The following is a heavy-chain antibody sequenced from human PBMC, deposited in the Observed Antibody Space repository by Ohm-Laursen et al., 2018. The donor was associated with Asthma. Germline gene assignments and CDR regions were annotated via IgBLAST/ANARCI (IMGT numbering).Heavy chain of an antibody. CDR1: GFTFSTSG. CDR2: ISYDGSYK. J-gene: IGHJ4*02. Sequence: SSLRLSCTASGFTFSTSGMHWVRQAPGKGLLWVAVISYDGSYKNYADSVKGRFTISRDNSMHTLYLQMNSLRPDDTAVYYCARDVMEWYLPAFDFWGQGTLVTVSS. CDR3: ARDVMEWYLPAFDF. D-gene: IGHD3-3*01. V-gene: IGHV3-30*03.